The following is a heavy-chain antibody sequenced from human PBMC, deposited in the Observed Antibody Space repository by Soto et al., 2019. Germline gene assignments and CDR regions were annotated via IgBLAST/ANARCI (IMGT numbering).Heavy chain of an antibody. J-gene: IGHJ4*02. D-gene: IGHD3-22*01. CDR2: ISAYNGHT. CDR3: ARAPSRGVVITTMVYYFDY. Sequence: QVQLVQSGAEVKKPGASVKVSCKASGYTFTSYGISWVRQAPGQGLEWMGWISAYNGHTNYAQKFRGRVTMTANTSTRTAFMVLRSLSSDDTAVYYFARAPSRGVVITTMVYYFDYWGQGTLVTVSS. CDR1: GYTFTSYG. V-gene: IGHV1-18*01.